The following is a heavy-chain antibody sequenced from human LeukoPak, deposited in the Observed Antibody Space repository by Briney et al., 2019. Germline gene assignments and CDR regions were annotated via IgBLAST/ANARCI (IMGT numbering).Heavy chain of an antibody. CDR3: ARLTIASRYWYFDL. CDR1: GYSFTSYW. V-gene: IGHV5-51*01. CDR2: IYPGDSDT. J-gene: IGHJ2*01. D-gene: IGHD4-11*01. Sequence: GESRRISGKYSGYSFTSYWIGWVRQLPGKGLEWMGIIYPGDSDTRYSPSFQGQVTISADKTISTAYLQWSSLKASDTAMYFCARLTIASRYWYFDLWGRGTLVTVSS.